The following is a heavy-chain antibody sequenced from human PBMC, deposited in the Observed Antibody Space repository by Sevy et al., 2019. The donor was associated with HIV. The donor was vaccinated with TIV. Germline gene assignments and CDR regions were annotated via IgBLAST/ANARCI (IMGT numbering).Heavy chain of an antibody. Sequence: SETLSLTCSVSGGAITRAGYYWSWIRQPAGKGLEWIGRMYISGTTHYNPSLKSRVTMSIDTSKNQFSLKLNSVTATDTAVYYCATARDYGGNTLYFHHWGQRTLVTVSS. CDR1: GGAITRAGYY. CDR3: ATARDYGGNTLYFHH. CDR2: MYISGTT. J-gene: IGHJ1*01. D-gene: IGHD4-17*01. V-gene: IGHV4-61*02.